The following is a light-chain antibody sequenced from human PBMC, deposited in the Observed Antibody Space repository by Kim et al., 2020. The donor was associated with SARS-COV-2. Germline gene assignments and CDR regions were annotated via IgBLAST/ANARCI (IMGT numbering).Light chain of an antibody. Sequence: SPGERVSLSCRASQSVSNNLAWYQQRPGQAPRLLIYGASTRATDIPVRFTGSGSGTEFTLTISSLRSEDFAVYYCQQYNNWPPWTFGQGTKVDIK. V-gene: IGKV3-15*01. CDR1: QSVSNN. J-gene: IGKJ1*01. CDR3: QQYNNWPPWT. CDR2: GAS.